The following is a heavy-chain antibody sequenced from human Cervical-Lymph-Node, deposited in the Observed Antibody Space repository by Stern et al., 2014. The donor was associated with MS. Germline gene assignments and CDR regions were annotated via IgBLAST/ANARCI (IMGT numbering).Heavy chain of an antibody. Sequence: EVQLVESGGDLVQPGGSLRLSCAASGFTFSSHWMHWVRQAPGKGLVWVSRINSDGSSTSYADSVKGRFTISRDNAKNTLYLQMNSLTAEDTAVYYCARGPRGPGTFDIWGQGTMVTVSS. D-gene: IGHD1-1*01. J-gene: IGHJ3*02. CDR3: ARGPRGPGTFDI. CDR1: GFTFSSHW. CDR2: INSDGSST. V-gene: IGHV3-74*01.